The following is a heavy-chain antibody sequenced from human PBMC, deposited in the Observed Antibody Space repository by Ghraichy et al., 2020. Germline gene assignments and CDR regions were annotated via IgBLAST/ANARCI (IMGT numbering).Heavy chain of an antibody. CDR1: GYTFTSYG. D-gene: IGHD1-7*01. CDR3: ARSYGGIAGTGLDY. J-gene: IGHJ4*02. CDR2: ISGYNGNT. V-gene: IGHV1-18*01. Sequence: ASVKVSCKASGYTFTSYGISWVRQAPGQGLEWMGWISGYNGNTNHAQKFQGRVTMTTDTSTNTAYMELRSLRSDDTAVYYCARSYGGIAGTGLDYWGQGTLVTVSS.